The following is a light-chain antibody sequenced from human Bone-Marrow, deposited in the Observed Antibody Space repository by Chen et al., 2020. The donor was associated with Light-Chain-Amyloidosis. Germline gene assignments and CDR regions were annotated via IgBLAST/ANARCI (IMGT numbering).Light chain of an antibody. CDR1: NRDAGGYKY. J-gene: IGLJ3*02. CDR2: DVS. Sequence: QSDLTQPASVSGSPGQTITISCTGSNRDAGGYKYVSWYQQHPGEAPKLTIYDVSNRPSGISNRFSGSKSGNTASLTISGLRAEDEAIYYCSSYGGNSTWVFGWGTKLTVL. V-gene: IGLV2-14*03. CDR3: SSYGGNSTWV.